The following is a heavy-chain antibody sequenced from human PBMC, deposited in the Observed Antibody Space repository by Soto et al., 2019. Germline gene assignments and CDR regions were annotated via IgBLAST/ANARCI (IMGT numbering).Heavy chain of an antibody. D-gene: IGHD2-15*01. J-gene: IGHJ4*02. CDR1: GFTFSSYG. CDR2: IPYDGSNK. Sequence: GWSLRLPCAASGFTFSSYGMHWVCQAPGKGLERVAVIPYDGSNKYYADSVKGRFTISRDNSKNTLYLQMNSLRAEDTAVYYCAKGSGYCSGGSCYSDYWGQGTLVTVSS. V-gene: IGHV3-30*18. CDR3: AKGSGYCSGGSCYSDY.